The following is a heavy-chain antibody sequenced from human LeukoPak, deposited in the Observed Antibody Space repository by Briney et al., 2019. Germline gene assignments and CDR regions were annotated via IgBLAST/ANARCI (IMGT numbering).Heavy chain of an antibody. CDR2: IYYSGST. CDR3: ARGGYSSGWYDLGPYFDY. J-gene: IGHJ4*02. V-gene: IGHV4-31*03. CDR1: GGSISSGGYY. D-gene: IGHD6-19*01. Sequence: SETLSLTCTVSGGSISSGGYYWSWIRQHPGKGLEWIGYIYYSGSTYYNPSLKSRVTISVDTSKNQFSLKLSSVTAADTAVYYCARGGYSSGWYDLGPYFDYWGQGTLVTVSS.